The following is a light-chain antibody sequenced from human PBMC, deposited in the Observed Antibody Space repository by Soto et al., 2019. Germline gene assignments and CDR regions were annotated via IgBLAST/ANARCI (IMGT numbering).Light chain of an antibody. Sequence: EIVMTQSPATLSVSPGERATLSCRASQSVSSKLAWYQQKPGQAPRVLIYDASTRATGVTARFGGSGSGTEFTITINSLQSEDFAIYYCQQYYYWYTFGQGTKLEIK. CDR1: QSVSSK. CDR2: DAS. J-gene: IGKJ2*01. V-gene: IGKV3-15*01. CDR3: QQYYYWYT.